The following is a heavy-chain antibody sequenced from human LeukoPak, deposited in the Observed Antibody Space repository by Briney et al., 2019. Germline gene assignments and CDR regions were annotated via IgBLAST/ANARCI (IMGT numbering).Heavy chain of an antibody. CDR1: GGSISSYY. CDR3: AREIAAAGTIDY. D-gene: IGHD6-13*01. V-gene: IGHV4-59*01. CDR2: IYYSGST. J-gene: IGHJ4*02. Sequence: RPSETLSPTCTVSGGSISSYYWSWIRQPPGKGLEWIGYIYYSGSTNYNPSLKSRVIISVDTSKNQFSLKLSSVTAADTAVYYCAREIAAAGTIDYWGQGTLVTVSS.